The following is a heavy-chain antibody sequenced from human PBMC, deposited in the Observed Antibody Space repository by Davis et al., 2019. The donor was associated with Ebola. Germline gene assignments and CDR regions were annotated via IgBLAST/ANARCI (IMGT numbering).Heavy chain of an antibody. Sequence: GESLKISCAASGFTFSSYDMHWVRQATGKGLEWVSAIGTAGDTYYPGSVKGRFTISRENAKNSLYLQMNSLGAGDTAVYYCARATSSGWYGGGWYFDLWGRGTLVTVSS. V-gene: IGHV3-13*01. CDR2: IGTAGDT. D-gene: IGHD6-19*01. CDR3: ARATSSGWYGGGWYFDL. J-gene: IGHJ2*01. CDR1: GFTFSSYD.